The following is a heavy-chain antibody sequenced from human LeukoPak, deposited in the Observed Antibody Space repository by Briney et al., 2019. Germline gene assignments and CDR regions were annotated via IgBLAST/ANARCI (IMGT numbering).Heavy chain of an antibody. V-gene: IGHV3-23*01. CDR1: GFTFSSYA. CDR2: ISGSGGST. CDR3: AKVPYYGDYIGYYFDH. D-gene: IGHD4-17*01. Sequence: GGSLRLSCAASGFTFSSYAMSWVRQAPGKGLEWVSAISGSGGSTYYADSVKGRFTISRDNSKNTLYLQMNSLRAEDTAVYYCAKVPYYGDYIGYYFDHWGQGTLVTVSS. J-gene: IGHJ4*02.